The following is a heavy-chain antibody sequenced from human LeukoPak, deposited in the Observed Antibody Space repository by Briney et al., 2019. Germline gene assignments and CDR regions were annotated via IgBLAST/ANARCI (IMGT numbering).Heavy chain of an antibody. Sequence: PGGSLRLSCAASGFTFSSYWMNWARQAPGKGLEWVASINHNGNVNYYVDSVKGRFTISRDNAKNSLYLQMSNLRAEDTAVYYCAGGYSYGYHWGQGTLVTVSS. J-gene: IGHJ4*02. V-gene: IGHV3-7*03. CDR2: INHNGNVN. CDR3: AGGYSYGYH. D-gene: IGHD5-18*01. CDR1: GFTFSSYW.